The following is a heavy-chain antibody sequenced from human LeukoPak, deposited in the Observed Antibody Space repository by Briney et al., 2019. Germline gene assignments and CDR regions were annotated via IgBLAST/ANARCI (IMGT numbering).Heavy chain of an antibody. D-gene: IGHD3-22*01. J-gene: IGHJ1*01. CDR1: GFTFSTYW. V-gene: IGHV3-74*01. CDR2: IKSDGST. Sequence: GGSLRLSFSASGFTFSTYWMHWVRQAPGKGLVWVSRIKSDGSTNYADSVKGRFTISRDNAKNTVSLQMNSLRPEDTGVYYCARALSEIGGYYPEYFRHWGQGTLVTVSS. CDR3: ARALSEIGGYYPEYFRH.